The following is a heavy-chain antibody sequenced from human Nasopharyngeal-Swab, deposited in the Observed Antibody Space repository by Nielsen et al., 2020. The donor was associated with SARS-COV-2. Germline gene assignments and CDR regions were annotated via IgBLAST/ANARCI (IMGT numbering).Heavy chain of an antibody. J-gene: IGHJ6*02. D-gene: IGHD6-19*01. CDR2: IYYSGST. Sequence: WIRQSPSRGLEWIGYIYYSGSTYYNPSLKSRVTISVDTSKNQFSLKLSSVTAADTAVYYCARDSGVAGTKYYYYGMDVWGQGTTVTVSS. CDR3: ARDSGVAGTKYYYYGMDV. V-gene: IGHV4-30-4*01.